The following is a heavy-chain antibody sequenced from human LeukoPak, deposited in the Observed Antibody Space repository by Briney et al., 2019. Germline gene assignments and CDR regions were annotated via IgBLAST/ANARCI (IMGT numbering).Heavy chain of an antibody. CDR3: ARSCRILDIVATIRARLGGNGFDI. J-gene: IGHJ3*02. V-gene: IGHV4-34*01. Sequence: SETLSLTCAVHGGSFSGYYWSWIRQPPGKGLEWIGSIYHSGSTYYNPSLKSRVTIAVETSKNQFSLKLSSVTAADKAVYYCARSCRILDIVATIRARLGGNGFDIWGQGTMVTVSS. D-gene: IGHD5-12*01. CDR2: IYHSGST. CDR1: GGSFSGYY.